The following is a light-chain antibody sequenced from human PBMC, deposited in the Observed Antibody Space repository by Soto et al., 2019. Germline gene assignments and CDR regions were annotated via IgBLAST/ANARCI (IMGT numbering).Light chain of an antibody. V-gene: IGLV1-40*01. Sequence: QSVLTQPPSVSGAPGQRVTISCTGSSSNIVAGYDVHWYQQLPGTAPKLLIYGNSNRPSGVPDRFSGSKSGTSASLAITGLQAEDEADYYCQSYDSSLSVVFGGGTKPTVL. CDR3: QSYDSSLSVV. CDR1: SSNIVAGYD. CDR2: GNS. J-gene: IGLJ2*01.